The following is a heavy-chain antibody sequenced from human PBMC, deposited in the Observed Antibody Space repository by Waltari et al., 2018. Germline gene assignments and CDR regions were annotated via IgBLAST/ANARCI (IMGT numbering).Heavy chain of an antibody. CDR3: ARDSPYYYMDV. CDR2: IYYSGST. Sequence: QVQLQESGPGLVKPSETLSLTCTVPGGSISRYYWSWIRQPPGKGLEWIGYIYYSGSTNYNPSLKSRVTISVDTSKNQFSLKLSSVTAADTAVYYCARDSPYYYMDVWGKGTTVTVSS. J-gene: IGHJ6*03. CDR1: GGSISRYY. V-gene: IGHV4-59*01.